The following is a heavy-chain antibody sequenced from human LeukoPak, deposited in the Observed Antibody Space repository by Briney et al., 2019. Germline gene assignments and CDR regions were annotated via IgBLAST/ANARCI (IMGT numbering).Heavy chain of an antibody. Sequence: GPVKVSCKASGYTFTGSYMHWVRRAPGQGFEWISWISPASGATKYAQNFQGRVTLTTDTSITTAYMELSSLTSDDTASYYCANEHGGWGQGTPVTVSS. CDR2: ISPASGAT. CDR1: GYTFTGSY. J-gene: IGHJ4*02. D-gene: IGHD3-16*01. V-gene: IGHV1-2*02. CDR3: ANEHGG.